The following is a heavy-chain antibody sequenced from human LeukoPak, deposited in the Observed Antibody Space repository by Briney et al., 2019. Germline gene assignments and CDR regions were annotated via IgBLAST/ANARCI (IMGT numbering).Heavy chain of an antibody. CDR1: GGSISSYY. D-gene: IGHD6-13*01. J-gene: IGHJ4*02. Sequence: SETLSLTCTVSGGSISSYYWSWIRQPPGKGLEWIGYIYCSGSTNYNPSLKSRVTISVDTSKNQFSLKLSSVTAADTAVYYCAREPLPYSSSWYADYWGQGTLVTVSS. V-gene: IGHV4-59*12. CDR3: AREPLPYSSSWYADY. CDR2: IYCSGST.